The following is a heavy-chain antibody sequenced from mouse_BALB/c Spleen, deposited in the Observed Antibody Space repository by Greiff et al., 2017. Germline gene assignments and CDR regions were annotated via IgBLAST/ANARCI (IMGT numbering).Heavy chain of an antibody. CDR2: ISSGSSTI. D-gene: IGHD2-2*01. CDR3: ARAGGYDVDYYAMDY. J-gene: IGHJ4*01. V-gene: IGHV5-17*02. Sequence: EVMLVESGGGLVQPGGSRKLSCAASGFSFSSFGMHWVRQAPEKGLEWVAYISSGSSTIYYADTVKGRFTISRDNAKNTLFLQMTSLRSEDTAMYYCARAGGYDVDYYAMDYWGQGTSVTVSS. CDR1: GFSFSSFG.